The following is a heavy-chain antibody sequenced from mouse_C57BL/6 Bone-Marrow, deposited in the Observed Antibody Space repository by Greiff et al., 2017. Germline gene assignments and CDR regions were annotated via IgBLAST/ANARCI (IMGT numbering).Heavy chain of an antibody. V-gene: IGHV1-82*01. Sequence: QVQLQQSGPELVKPGASVKISCKASGYAFSSSWMNWVKQRPGKGLEWIGRIYPGDGDTNYNGKFKGKATLTEDKSSSTAYMQLSSLTSEDSAVYFCARPRFAYWGQGTLVTVSA. J-gene: IGHJ3*01. CDR2: IYPGDGDT. CDR1: GYAFSSSW. CDR3: ARPRFAY.